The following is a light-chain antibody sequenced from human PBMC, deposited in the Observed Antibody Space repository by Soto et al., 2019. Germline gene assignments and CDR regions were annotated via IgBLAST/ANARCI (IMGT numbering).Light chain of an antibody. Sequence: EIVMTQSPATLSVSPGERATLSCRASQSVSSNLAWYQQKPGQAPRLLIYGASTRATGISARFSGSRSGTEFTLTISSLRSEDFAVYYCQQYNNWPPTFGQGTRLEIK. CDR3: QQYNNWPPT. CDR1: QSVSSN. J-gene: IGKJ5*01. V-gene: IGKV3-15*01. CDR2: GAS.